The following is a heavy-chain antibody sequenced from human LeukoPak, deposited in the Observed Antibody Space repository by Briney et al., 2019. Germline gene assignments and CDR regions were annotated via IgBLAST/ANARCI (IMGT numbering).Heavy chain of an antibody. CDR2: INPNSGGT. Sequence: ASVKVSCKASGYTFTSYDINWVRQATGQGLEWMGWINPNSGGTNYAQKFQGRVTMTRDTSISTAYMELSRLRSDDTAVYYCARTAKRVLRFLEWSKANYFDYWGQGTLVTVSS. V-gene: IGHV1-2*02. D-gene: IGHD3-3*01. CDR1: GYTFTSYD. CDR3: ARTAKRVLRFLEWSKANYFDY. J-gene: IGHJ4*02.